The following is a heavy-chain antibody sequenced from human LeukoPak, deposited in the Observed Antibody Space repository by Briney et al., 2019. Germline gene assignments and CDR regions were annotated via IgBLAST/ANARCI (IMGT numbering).Heavy chain of an antibody. CDR3: AKQTRYDTPAGGRGFDY. V-gene: IGHV3-9*01. J-gene: IGHJ4*02. Sequence: GGSLRLSCTASGFTFDDYAMHWVRQAPGKGLEWVSGISWNSGSIGYADSVKGRFTISRDNSKTTLFLEMSSLRAEDTAVYYCAKQTRYDTPAGGRGFDYWGQGTLVTVSS. D-gene: IGHD3-22*01. CDR2: ISWNSGSI. CDR1: GFTFDDYA.